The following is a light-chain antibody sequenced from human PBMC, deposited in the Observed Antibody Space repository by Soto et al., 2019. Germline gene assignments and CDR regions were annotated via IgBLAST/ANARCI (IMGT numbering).Light chain of an antibody. CDR2: GAY. J-gene: IGKJ5*01. CDR1: HSVSSN. CDR3: QQHNQWPIT. Sequence: EIVMTQSPATLSVSPGERATLSCRASHSVSSNLAWYQQKPGQAPRLLIYGAYTRATGVPARFSGSGSGTEFTLTINSLQSEDSAVYYCQQHNQWPITFGQGTRLEIK. V-gene: IGKV3-15*01.